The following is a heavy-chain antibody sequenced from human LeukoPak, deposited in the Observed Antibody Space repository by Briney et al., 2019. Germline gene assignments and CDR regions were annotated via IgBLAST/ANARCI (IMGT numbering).Heavy chain of an antibody. CDR2: IYYSGST. CDR3: ARTVRGYSYGYVFDY. Sequence: SETLSLTCTVSGGSISSYYWSWIRQPPGKGLEWIWYIYYSGSTNYNPSLKSRVTISVDTSKNQFSLKLSSVTAADTAVYYCARTVRGYSYGYVFDYWGQGTLVTVSS. V-gene: IGHV4-59*08. J-gene: IGHJ4*02. CDR1: GGSISSYY. D-gene: IGHD5-18*01.